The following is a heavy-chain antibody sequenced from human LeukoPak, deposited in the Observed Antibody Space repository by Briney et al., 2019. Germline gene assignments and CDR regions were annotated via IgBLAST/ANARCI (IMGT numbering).Heavy chain of an antibody. V-gene: IGHV4-61*02. Sequence: SETLSLTCTVSGGSISSGDYYWNWIRQPAGKGLEWIGRIYSTGSANSYNPSLKSRVTISVDTSKNQFSLKLSSVTAADTAVYYCARDGHRRYYYDSSGREDAFDIWGQGTMVTVSS. CDR2: IYSTGSA. CDR1: GGSISSGDYY. CDR3: ARDGHRRYYYDSSGREDAFDI. D-gene: IGHD3-22*01. J-gene: IGHJ3*02.